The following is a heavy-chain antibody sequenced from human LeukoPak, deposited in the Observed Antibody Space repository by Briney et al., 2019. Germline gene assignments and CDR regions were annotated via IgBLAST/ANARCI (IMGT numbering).Heavy chain of an antibody. V-gene: IGHV3-23*01. Sequence: GGSLRLSCAASGFTFSSYAMSWVRQAPGKGLEWVSAISGSGGSTYYADSVKGRFTISRDNSKNTLYLQMNSLRAEDTAVYYCAKVPISRYCSSTSCSTRSPSFDYWGQGTLVTVSS. J-gene: IGHJ4*02. D-gene: IGHD2-2*01. CDR3: AKVPISRYCSSTSCSTRSPSFDY. CDR1: GFTFSSYA. CDR2: ISGSGGST.